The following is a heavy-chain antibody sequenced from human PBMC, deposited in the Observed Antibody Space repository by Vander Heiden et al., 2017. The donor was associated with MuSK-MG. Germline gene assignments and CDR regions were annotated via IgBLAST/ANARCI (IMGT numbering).Heavy chain of an antibody. CDR3: ARDYYDFWSGFSGADSGLFDY. V-gene: IGHV1-18*01. CDR2: INAYNGNT. CDR1: GYTFTSYG. Sequence: QVQLVQSGAEVKKPGASVKVSCKASGYTFTSYGISWVRQAPGQGLEWMGWINAYNGNTNYAQKLQGRVTMTTATSTSTAYMELRSLRSDDTAVYYCARDYYDFWSGFSGADSGLFDYWGQGTLVTVSS. D-gene: IGHD3-3*01. J-gene: IGHJ4*02.